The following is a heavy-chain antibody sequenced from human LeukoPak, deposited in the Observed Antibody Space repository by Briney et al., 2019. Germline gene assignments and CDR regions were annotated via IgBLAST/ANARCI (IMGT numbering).Heavy chain of an antibody. CDR2: ISSSSSYI. D-gene: IGHD5-18*01. J-gene: IGHJ4*02. V-gene: IGHV3-21*01. CDR3: ARSGVTAMVLDFDY. Sequence: GGSLRLSCAASGFTFSSYAMSWVRQAPGKGLEWVSSISSSSSYIYYADSVKGRFTISRDNAKNSLYLQMNSLRAEDTAVYYCARSGVTAMVLDFDYWGQGTLVTVSS. CDR1: GFTFSSYA.